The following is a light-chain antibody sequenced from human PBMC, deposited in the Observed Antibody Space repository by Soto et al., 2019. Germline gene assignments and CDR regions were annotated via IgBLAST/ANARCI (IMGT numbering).Light chain of an antibody. CDR1: QSVSSY. Sequence: EIVLTQSPATLYLSPGERATLSCRASQSVSSYLAWYQQKPGQAPRLLIYDASNGATGIPARFSGSGSGTDFTLTISSLEPEDFAVYYWQQRSHWPPALTFGGGTKVEIK. V-gene: IGKV3-11*01. CDR2: DAS. J-gene: IGKJ4*01. CDR3: QQRSHWPPALT.